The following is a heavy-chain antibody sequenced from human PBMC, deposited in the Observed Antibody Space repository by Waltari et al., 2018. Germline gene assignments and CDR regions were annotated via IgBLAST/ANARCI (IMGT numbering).Heavy chain of an antibody. D-gene: IGHD4-17*01. Sequence: QVQLVESGGGVVQPGRSLRLSCAASGFTFSSYGMHWVRQAPGRGLEWVAVIWYDGSNKYYADSVKGRFTISRDNSKNTLYLQMNSLRAEDTAVYYCARDHMTTVTTWAFDIWGQGTMVTVSS. CDR1: GFTFSSYG. CDR2: IWYDGSNK. V-gene: IGHV3-33*01. CDR3: ARDHMTTVTTWAFDI. J-gene: IGHJ3*02.